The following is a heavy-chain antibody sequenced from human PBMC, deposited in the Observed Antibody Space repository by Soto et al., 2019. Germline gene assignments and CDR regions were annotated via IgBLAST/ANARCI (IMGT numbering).Heavy chain of an antibody. V-gene: IGHV3-11*01. D-gene: IGHD4-4*01. CDR3: ARDSSSRDYSSAFDI. J-gene: IGHJ3*02. Sequence: GGSLRLSCAASGFTFSDYYMSWIRQAPGKGLEWVSYISSSGSTIYYADSVKGRFTISRDNAKNSLYLQMNSLRAEDTAVYYCARDSSSRDYSSAFDIWGQGTMVTVSS. CDR1: GFTFSDYY. CDR2: ISSSGSTI.